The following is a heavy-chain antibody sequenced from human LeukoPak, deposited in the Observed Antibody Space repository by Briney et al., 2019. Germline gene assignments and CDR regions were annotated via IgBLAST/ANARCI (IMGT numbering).Heavy chain of an antibody. CDR1: GGSINNGGYY. V-gene: IGHV4-31*03. Sequence: PSQALSLTCTVSGGSINNGGYYWSWIRQHPGKGLEWIGYIYYSGSSYYNPSLRSRVTISVDTTKNHFSLKLSSVTAADTAVYYCARNRDGYNSFDYWGQGTLVTVSS. CDR3: ARNRDGYNSFDY. D-gene: IGHD5-24*01. CDR2: IYYSGSS. J-gene: IGHJ4*02.